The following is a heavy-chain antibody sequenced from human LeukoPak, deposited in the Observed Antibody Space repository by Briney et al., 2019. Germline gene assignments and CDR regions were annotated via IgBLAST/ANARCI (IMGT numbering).Heavy chain of an antibody. V-gene: IGHV4-39*01. Sequence: SETLSLTCTVSGGSISSTSYYWGWIRQPPGKGLEWIGSIFYSGNTYYNPSLKSRVTISVDTSKNQFSLKLSSVTAADTAVYYCARGVTYYYDSSRSKNKYFQHWGQGTLVTVSS. J-gene: IGHJ1*01. D-gene: IGHD3-22*01. CDR2: IFYSGNT. CDR3: ARGVTYYYDSSRSKNKYFQH. CDR1: GGSISSTSYY.